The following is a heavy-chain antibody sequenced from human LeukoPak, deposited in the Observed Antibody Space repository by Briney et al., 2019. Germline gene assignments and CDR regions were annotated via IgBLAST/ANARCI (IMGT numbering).Heavy chain of an antibody. D-gene: IGHD4-17*01. V-gene: IGHV4-39*01. CDR3: ARDDYGDYFDY. CDR1: GGSMSSSSYY. J-gene: IGHJ4*02. CDR2: IYYSGST. Sequence: SETLSLTCGVSGGSMSSSSYYWGWIRQPPGKGLEWIGSIYYSGSTYYNPSLKSRVTISVDSSKNQCSLKLSSVTAADTAVYYCARDDYGDYFDYWGQGTPVTVSS.